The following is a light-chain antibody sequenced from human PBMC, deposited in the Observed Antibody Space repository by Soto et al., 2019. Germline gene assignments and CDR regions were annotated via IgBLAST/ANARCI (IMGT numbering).Light chain of an antibody. V-gene: IGKV3-20*01. CDR1: QSVSSNF. Sequence: NVLTQSPCTLSLSPGERATLSCRASQSVSSNFLAWYQQKPGQTPRLLIYGASNRATGIPDRFSGSGSGTDFTLTISRLEPEDFAVYYCQQYGSSGTFGQGTKV. J-gene: IGKJ1*01. CDR3: QQYGSSGT. CDR2: GAS.